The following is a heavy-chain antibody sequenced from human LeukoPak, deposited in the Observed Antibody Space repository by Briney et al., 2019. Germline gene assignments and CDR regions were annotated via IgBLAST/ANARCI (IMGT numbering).Heavy chain of an antibody. D-gene: IGHD3-10*01. CDR1: GGSISSGDYY. CDR3: AGMPPKGWFGEFNWFDP. J-gene: IGHJ5*02. CDR2: IYYSGST. Sequence: SETLSLTCTVSGGSISSGDYYWSWIRQPPGKGLEWIGYIYYSGSTYYNPSLKSRVTISVDTSKNQFSLKLSSVTAADTAVYYCAGMPPKGWFGEFNWFDPWGQGTLVTVSS. V-gene: IGHV4-30-4*08.